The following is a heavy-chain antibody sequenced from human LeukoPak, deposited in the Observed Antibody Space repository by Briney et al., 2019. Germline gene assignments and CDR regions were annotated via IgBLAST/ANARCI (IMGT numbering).Heavy chain of an antibody. J-gene: IGHJ4*02. V-gene: IGHV4-34*01. CDR2: INHSGST. CDR1: DGSFGPYY. Sequence: PSETLSLTCAVSDGSFGPYYWSWIRQPPGKGLEWIGEINHSGSTNYNPSLKSRVTISVGTSKNQFSLKLSSVTAADTAVYYCASSMRARLPRYHPFDYWGQGTLVTVSS. CDR3: ASSMRARLPRYHPFDY. D-gene: IGHD1-14*01.